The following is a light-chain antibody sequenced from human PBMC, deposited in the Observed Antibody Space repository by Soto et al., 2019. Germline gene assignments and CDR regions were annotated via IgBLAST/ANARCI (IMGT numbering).Light chain of an antibody. V-gene: IGKV1-39*01. CDR2: SAS. Sequence: DIQMTQSPSTLSGSVGDRVTTNCRASQTISSWLAWYQQKPGKAPKLLIFSASGLQSGVPSRFSGGGYGTEFTLTISSLQLEDFATYYCQQSHTNPLTFGGGTKVDIK. CDR3: QQSHTNPLT. CDR1: QTISSW. J-gene: IGKJ4*01.